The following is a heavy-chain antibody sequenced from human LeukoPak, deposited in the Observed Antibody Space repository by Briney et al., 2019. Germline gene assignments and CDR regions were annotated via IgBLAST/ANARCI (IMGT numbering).Heavy chain of an antibody. CDR3: TTRLDDFWSGYSGWFDP. Sequence: GGSLRLSCAASGFTFSNAWMGWVRQAPGKGLEWVGRIKSKTDGGTTDYAAPVKGRFTISRDDSKNTLYLQMNSLKTEDTAVYYCTTRLDDFWSGYSGWFDPWGQGTLVTVSS. V-gene: IGHV3-15*01. CDR1: GFTFSNAW. CDR2: IKSKTDGGTT. J-gene: IGHJ5*02. D-gene: IGHD3-3*01.